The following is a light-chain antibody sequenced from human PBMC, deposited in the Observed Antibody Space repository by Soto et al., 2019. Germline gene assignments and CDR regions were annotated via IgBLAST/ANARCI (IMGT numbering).Light chain of an antibody. CDR2: DAS. CDR3: QQFNSYPPLT. CDR1: QGISSS. Sequence: AIQLTQSPSSLSASVGDRVTITCRASQGISSSIAWYQQKPGQTPNLLIYDASSLESGVPSRFSGSGYGTDFTLAISSLQPEDCASYYCQQFNSYPPLTFGGGTKVEI. V-gene: IGKV1-13*02. J-gene: IGKJ4*01.